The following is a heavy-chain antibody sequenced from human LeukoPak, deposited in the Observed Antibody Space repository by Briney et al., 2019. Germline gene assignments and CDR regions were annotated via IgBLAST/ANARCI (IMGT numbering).Heavy chain of an antibody. J-gene: IGHJ5*02. D-gene: IGHD2-2*02. CDR1: GGSFSGYY. Sequence: SETLSLTCAVYGGSFSGYYWSWIRQPPGKGLEWIGEINHSGSTNYNPSLKSRVTISVVTSKNQFSLKLSSVTAADTAVYYCARACSSTSCYTPVNWFDPWGQGTLVTVSS. CDR3: ARACSSTSCYTPVNWFDP. V-gene: IGHV4-34*01. CDR2: INHSGST.